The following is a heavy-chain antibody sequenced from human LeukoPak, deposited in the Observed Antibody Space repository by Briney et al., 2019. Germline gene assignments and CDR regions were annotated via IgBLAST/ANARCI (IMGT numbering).Heavy chain of an antibody. D-gene: IGHD2-2*01. J-gene: IGHJ4*02. CDR1: GFSFTTHA. Sequence: TGGSLRLSCVASGFSFTTHAMGWVRQAPGKGLEWVSHISGSGGSTKYSGSVKGRFTISRDNSKNTLYLQINSLGADDTAVYYCAKDLTSSSFYSGDYWGQGTLVTVSS. CDR2: ISGSGGST. CDR3: AKDLTSSSFYSGDY. V-gene: IGHV3-23*01.